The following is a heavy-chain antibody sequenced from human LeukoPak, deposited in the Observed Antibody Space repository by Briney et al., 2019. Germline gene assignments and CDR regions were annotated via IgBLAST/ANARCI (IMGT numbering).Heavy chain of an antibody. J-gene: IGHJ4*02. V-gene: IGHV1-2*02. Sequence: APVKVSCKASGYTFTDYYMHWLREAPGQGLEWMGWIYPNNGDTNYAQKFQGSVTMTRDTSINTAYMELSSLTSDDTAVYYCARDGEGTYDYWGQGTLVTVSS. CDR2: IYPNNGDT. CDR3: ARDGEGTYDY. CDR1: GYTFTDYY. D-gene: IGHD3-10*01.